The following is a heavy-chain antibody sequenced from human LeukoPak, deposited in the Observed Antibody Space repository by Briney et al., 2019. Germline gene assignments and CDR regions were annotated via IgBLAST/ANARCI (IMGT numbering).Heavy chain of an antibody. J-gene: IGHJ4*02. CDR3: AARNPGFKPLDY. CDR2: ISGSGGST. D-gene: IGHD2-15*01. Sequence: PGXXXRLXCAASGFTFSSYAMSWVRQAPGKGLEGVSAISGSGGSTYYADSVKGRFTISRDNSKNTLYLQMNSLRAEDTAVYYCAARNPGFKPLDYWGQGTLVTVSS. V-gene: IGHV3-23*01. CDR1: GFTFSSYA.